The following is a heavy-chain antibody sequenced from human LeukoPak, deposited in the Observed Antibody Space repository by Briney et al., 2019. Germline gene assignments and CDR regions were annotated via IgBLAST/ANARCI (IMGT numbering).Heavy chain of an antibody. CDR2: IIPIFGTA. CDR3: ARDRVLGGSGSYYPFDY. Sequence: ASVKVSCKASGGTFSSYAISWVRRAPGQGLEWMGRIIPIFGTANYAQRCQCKVPFITDEATSTAYMELSSLRSEETAVYYGARDRVLGGSGSYYPFDYWGQGTLVTVSS. J-gene: IGHJ4*02. D-gene: IGHD3-10*01. CDR1: GGTFSSYA. V-gene: IGHV1-69*05.